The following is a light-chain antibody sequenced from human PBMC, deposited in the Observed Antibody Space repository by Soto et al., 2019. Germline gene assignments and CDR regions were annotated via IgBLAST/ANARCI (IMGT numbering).Light chain of an antibody. Sequence: DIVMTQSPLSLPVTPGEPASISCRSSQSLLHSNGYNYLDWYLQKPGQSPQLLIYLGSNRASGVPDRFSVSGSGTDFTLNISSLEAEDGGVYYCMQALQTPLTFGGGTKVEI. CDR1: QSLLHSNGYNY. CDR2: LGS. J-gene: IGKJ4*01. CDR3: MQALQTPLT. V-gene: IGKV2-28*01.